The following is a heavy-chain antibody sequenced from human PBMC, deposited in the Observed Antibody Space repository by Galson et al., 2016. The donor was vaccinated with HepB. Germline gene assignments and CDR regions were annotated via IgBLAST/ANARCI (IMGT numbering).Heavy chain of an antibody. CDR3: ARSLWFRNYYYGMDV. CDR1: GGSMSSGSYY. V-gene: IGHV4-61*02. D-gene: IGHD3-10*01. CDR2: IYTSGIT. Sequence: LTCTVSGGSMSSGSYYWTWIRQPAGRGLEWIGRIYTSGITNYTPSLKSRVTMSVDTSKNQFSLRLSSVTAADTAVYYCARSLWFRNYYYGMDVWGKGTTVIVSS. J-gene: IGHJ6*04.